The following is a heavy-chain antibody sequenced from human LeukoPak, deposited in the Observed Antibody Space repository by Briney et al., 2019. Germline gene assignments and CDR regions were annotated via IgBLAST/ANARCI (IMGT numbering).Heavy chain of an antibody. V-gene: IGHV3-7*01. Sequence: PGGSLRLSCAASGFTFSNYWMSWVRQAPGKGPEWVANIHQDGSEIYYVDSVKGRFTISRDNTKNSVYLQMNSLGAEDTAVYFCARDKVVGATYFDYWGQGTLVTVSS. D-gene: IGHD1-26*01. CDR3: ARDKVVGATYFDY. CDR1: GFTFSNYW. J-gene: IGHJ4*02. CDR2: IHQDGSEI.